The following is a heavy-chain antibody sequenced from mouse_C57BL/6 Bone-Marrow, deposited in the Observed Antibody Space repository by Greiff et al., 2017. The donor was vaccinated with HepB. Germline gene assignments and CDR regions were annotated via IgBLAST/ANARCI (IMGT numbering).Heavy chain of an antibody. Sequence: VQLVESGAELVRPGTSVKVSCKASGYAFTNYLIEWVKQRPGQGLEWIGVINPGSGGTNYNEKFKGKATLTADKSSSTAYMQLSSLTSEDSAVYFCARYHGPWFAYWGQGTLVTVSA. V-gene: IGHV1-54*01. CDR1: GYAFTNYL. CDR3: ARYHGPWFAY. J-gene: IGHJ3*01. CDR2: INPGSGGT.